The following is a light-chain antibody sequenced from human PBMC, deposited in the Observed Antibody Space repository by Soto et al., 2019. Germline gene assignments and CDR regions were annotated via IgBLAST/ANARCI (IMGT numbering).Light chain of an antibody. CDR1: QSISSW. CDR3: QFYSSYPRL. Sequence: SSLSDYLKNRVTITSRASQSISSWLAWYQQKPGKAPKLLIYKASSLESGVPSRFSGSGSVTEFTRTNSSLLSDDGIPDYCQFYSSYPRLFGQCAKVDIK. J-gene: IGKJ1*01. V-gene: IGKV1-5*03. CDR2: KAS.